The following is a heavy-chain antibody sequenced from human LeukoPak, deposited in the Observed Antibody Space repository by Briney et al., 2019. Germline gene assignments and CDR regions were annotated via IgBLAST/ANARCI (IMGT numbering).Heavy chain of an antibody. CDR3: ARDKIVGPTTLDY. CDR1: GLTFSSHW. Sequence: QPGGSLRLSCAASGLTFSSHWMHWVRQTPEKGLEWVANIKQDGYEKYYVDSVKGRFTISRDNAKNSLYLQMNSLRADGTAVYYCARDKIVGPTTLDYWGQGTLVTVSS. CDR2: IKQDGYEK. J-gene: IGHJ4*02. V-gene: IGHV3-7*01. D-gene: IGHD1-26*01.